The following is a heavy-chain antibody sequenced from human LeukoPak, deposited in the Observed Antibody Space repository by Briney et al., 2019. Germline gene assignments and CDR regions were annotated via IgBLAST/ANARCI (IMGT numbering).Heavy chain of an antibody. D-gene: IGHD4-17*01. CDR2: VNVDGSST. J-gene: IGHJ4*02. Sequence: GGSLRLSCAASGFTFSSYWMHWVRQTPGEGLVWVSGVNVDGSSTFYADSVKGRFTISRDNVKNTLDLQMNSLRVEDTAVYYCGPLDYGDWGQGTQVTVSS. CDR1: GFTFSSYW. V-gene: IGHV3-74*01. CDR3: GPLDYGD.